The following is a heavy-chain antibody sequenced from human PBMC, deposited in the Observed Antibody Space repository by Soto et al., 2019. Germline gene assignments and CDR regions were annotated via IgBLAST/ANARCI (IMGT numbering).Heavy chain of an antibody. V-gene: IGHV3-33*01. D-gene: IGHD1-26*01. CDR1: GFTFSSYG. J-gene: IGHJ4*02. CDR2: IWYDESNK. CDR3: ARVPVVAQGAWDLFFEY. Sequence: QVQLVQSGGGVVQPGRSLRLSCVASGFTFSSYGMHWVRQAPGKGLEWVAVIWYDESNKYYADSVKGRFTISRDNSKNTLYLQMNSLRAEDTAVYYCARVPVVAQGAWDLFFEYWGQGSLVTVSS.